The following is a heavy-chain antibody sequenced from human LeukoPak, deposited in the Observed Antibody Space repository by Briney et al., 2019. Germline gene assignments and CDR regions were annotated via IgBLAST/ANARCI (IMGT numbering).Heavy chain of an antibody. CDR1: GGSISGYY. V-gene: IGHV4-59*01. CDR2: IYYSGSS. D-gene: IGHD5-18*01. CDR3: AGRLTYSYAIDY. Sequence: PSETLSLTCTASGGSISGYYWNWIRQPPGKGLEWIGHIYYSGSSSYNPSLSSRLTISVDTSKNQFSLRLSSVTAADTAMYYCAGRLTYSYAIDYWGQGTLVTVSS. J-gene: IGHJ4*02.